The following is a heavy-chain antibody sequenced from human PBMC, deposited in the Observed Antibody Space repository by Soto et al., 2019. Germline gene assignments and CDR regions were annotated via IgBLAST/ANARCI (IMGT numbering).Heavy chain of an antibody. D-gene: IGHD6-19*01. J-gene: IGHJ4*02. Sequence: GGSPRLSCAASGFTFSSYAMSWVRQAPGKGLEWVSAISGSGGSTYYADSVKGRFTISRDNSKNTLYLQMNSLRAEDTAVYYCAKSRSSGWYLDSDYWGQGTLVTVSS. CDR1: GFTFSSYA. V-gene: IGHV3-23*01. CDR3: AKSRSSGWYLDSDY. CDR2: ISGSGGST.